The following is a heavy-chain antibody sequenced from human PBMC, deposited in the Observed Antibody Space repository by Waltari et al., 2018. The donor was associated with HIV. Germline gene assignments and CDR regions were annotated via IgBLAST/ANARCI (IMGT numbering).Heavy chain of an antibody. CDR2: IKSKTDGWTT. Sequence: EVQLVESGGGLVKPGGSLRLSCAVSGFSFGNDWFNWGRQAPGKGREWVGRIKSKTDGWTTDYAAPVKGRFTISRDDSKNTLSLQMNSLKTEDTAVYYCTTAPGGERDWGQGTLVTVSS. CDR3: TTAPGGERD. CDR1: GFSFGNDW. V-gene: IGHV3-15*01. D-gene: IGHD3-16*01. J-gene: IGHJ4*02.